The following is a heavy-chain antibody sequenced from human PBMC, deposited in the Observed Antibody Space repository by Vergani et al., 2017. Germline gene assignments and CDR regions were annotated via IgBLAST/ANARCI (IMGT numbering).Heavy chain of an antibody. Sequence: QVQLVQSGAEVKKPGSSVKVSCKASGGTFISYAISWVRQAPGQGLEWMGGIIPIFGTANYAQKFQGSVTITADKSTSTAYMELSSLRSEDTAVYYCARDKTDREDGYINWFDPWGQGTLVTVSS. CDR1: GGTFISYA. J-gene: IGHJ5*02. CDR2: IIPIFGTA. V-gene: IGHV1-69*06. CDR3: ARDKTDREDGYINWFDP. D-gene: IGHD5-24*01.